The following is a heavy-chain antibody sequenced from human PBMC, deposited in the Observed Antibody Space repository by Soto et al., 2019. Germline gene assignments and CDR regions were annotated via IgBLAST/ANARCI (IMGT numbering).Heavy chain of an antibody. CDR3: ARGGYSSGWYGWEDYYYYGMDV. D-gene: IGHD6-19*01. V-gene: IGHV1-18*04. CDR2: ISAYNGNT. CDR1: GYTFTSYG. Sequence: ASVKVSCKASGYTFTSYGISWVRQAPGQGLEWMGWISAYNGNTNYAQKLQGRVTMTTDTSTSTAYMELRSLRSDDTAVYYCARGGYSSGWYGWEDYYYYGMDVWGQGTTVTVSS. J-gene: IGHJ6*02.